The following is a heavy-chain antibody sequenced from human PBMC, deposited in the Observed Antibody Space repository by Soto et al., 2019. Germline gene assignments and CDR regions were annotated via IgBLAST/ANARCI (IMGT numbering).Heavy chain of an antibody. CDR3: ARTRWGELDFDY. Sequence: PSETLSLTCTVSGGSISSYYWSWIRQPPGKGLEWIGYIYYSGSTNYNPSLKSRVTISVDTSKNQFSLKLSSVTAADTAVYYCARTRWGELDFDYWGQGTLVTVSS. CDR2: IYYSGST. CDR1: GGSISSYY. J-gene: IGHJ4*02. D-gene: IGHD1-7*01. V-gene: IGHV4-59*01.